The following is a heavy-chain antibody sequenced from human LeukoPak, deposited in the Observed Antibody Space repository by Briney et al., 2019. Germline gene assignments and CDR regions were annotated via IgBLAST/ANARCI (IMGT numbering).Heavy chain of an antibody. CDR1: GFTFSSYY. CDR3: AGQGIAAGGKNYYYYYMDV. J-gene: IGHJ6*03. V-gene: IGHV3-7*03. D-gene: IGHD6-13*01. CDR2: IKDDGSED. Sequence: GRSLRLSCAASGFTFSSYYMTWVRQAPGKGLEWVATIKDDGSEDYYLDSVKGRFTISRDNSKNTLYLQMNSLRAEDTAVYYCAGQGIAAGGKNYYYYYMDVWGKGTTVTISS.